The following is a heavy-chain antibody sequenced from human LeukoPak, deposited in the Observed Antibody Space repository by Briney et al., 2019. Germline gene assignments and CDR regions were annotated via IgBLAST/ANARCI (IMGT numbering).Heavy chain of an antibody. Sequence: SVKVSCKASGGTFSSYAISWVRQAPGQGLEWMGGIIPIFGTANYAQKFQGRVTITADESTSTAYMELSSLRSEDTAVYYCATPPATATHGAFDIWGQGTMVTVSS. CDR3: ATPPATATHGAFDI. CDR1: GGTFSSYA. V-gene: IGHV1-69*01. J-gene: IGHJ3*02. CDR2: IIPIFGTA.